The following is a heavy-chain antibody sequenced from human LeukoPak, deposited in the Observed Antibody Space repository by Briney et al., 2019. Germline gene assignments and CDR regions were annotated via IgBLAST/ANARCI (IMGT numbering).Heavy chain of an antibody. J-gene: IGHJ4*02. D-gene: IGHD6-13*01. CDR3: ARDFGSSPFDY. CDR1: GFTFSSYG. Sequence: GRSLRLSCAASGFTFSSYGMHWVRQAPGKGLEWVAVISYDGSNKYYADSVKGRFTISRDNSKNTLYLQMNSLRAEDTAVYYCARDFGSSPFDYWGQGTLVTVSS. CDR2: ISYDGSNK. V-gene: IGHV3-30*03.